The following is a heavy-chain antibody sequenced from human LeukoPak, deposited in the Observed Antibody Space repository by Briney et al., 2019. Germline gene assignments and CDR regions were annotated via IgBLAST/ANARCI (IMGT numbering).Heavy chain of an antibody. CDR1: GFILSTHG. CDR2: MWYDGSRE. CDR3: ARDLSFGSLDF. Sequence: QTGGSLRLSCAASGFILSTHGMPWVRQAPGKGLEWVAGMWYDGSREDYADSVKGRFTISRDMPKNTLNLQMNSLRVEDTAMFYCARDLSFGSLDFRGQGTLVTVSS. D-gene: IGHD1-26*01. J-gene: IGHJ4*02. V-gene: IGHV3-33*01.